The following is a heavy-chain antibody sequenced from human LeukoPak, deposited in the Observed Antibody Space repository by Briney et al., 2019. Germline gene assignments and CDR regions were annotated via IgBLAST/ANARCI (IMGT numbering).Heavy chain of an antibody. Sequence: GRSLRLSCAASGFTFDDYAMHWVRQAPGKGLEWVSGISWNSGSIGYADSVKGRFTISRDNAKNSLYLQMNSLRAEDTALYYCAKDSMVRGVPVYFDYWGQGTLVTVSS. V-gene: IGHV3-9*01. CDR2: ISWNSGSI. CDR3: AKDSMVRGVPVYFDY. D-gene: IGHD3-10*01. CDR1: GFTFDDYA. J-gene: IGHJ4*02.